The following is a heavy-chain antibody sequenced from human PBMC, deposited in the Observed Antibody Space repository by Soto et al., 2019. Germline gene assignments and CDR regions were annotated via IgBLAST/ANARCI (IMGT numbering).Heavy chain of an antibody. Sequence: ASVKVSCKASGYSFTSLDINWVRQTAGQGLEWMGWMEPSSGKTGYAQKFHDRVTMTSDTSINTAYMELTTLTSDDTAFYYCARGVTAGVDYWGQGTLVTISS. V-gene: IGHV1-8*01. J-gene: IGHJ4*02. CDR1: GYSFTSLD. CDR2: MEPSSGKT. CDR3: ARGVTAGVDY. D-gene: IGHD1-26*01.